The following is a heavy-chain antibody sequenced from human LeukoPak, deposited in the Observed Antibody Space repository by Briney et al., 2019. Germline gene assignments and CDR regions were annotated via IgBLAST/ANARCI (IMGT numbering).Heavy chain of an antibody. D-gene: IGHD3-10*01. CDR1: GYSISSGYFY. J-gene: IGHJ4*02. Sequence: SSQTLSLTCTVSGYSISSGYFYWSWIRQPPGKGLEWIGYIYYSGNTYSNPSLKSRVSISVDTSKNQFSLRLSSVTAADTAVYYCARGCEETYYSGSGTYLFDYWGQGALVTVSS. CDR3: ARGCEETYYSGSGTYLFDY. V-gene: IGHV4-30-4*01. CDR2: IYYSGNT.